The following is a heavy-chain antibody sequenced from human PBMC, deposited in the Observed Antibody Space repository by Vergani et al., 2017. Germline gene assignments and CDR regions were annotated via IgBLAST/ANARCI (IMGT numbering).Heavy chain of an antibody. CDR2: IWPNGNAE. CDR1: GFTFSSYS. V-gene: IGHV3-33*08. CDR3: AKSLGGGLNWYLDL. D-gene: IGHD3-16*01. Sequence: VQLVESGGGLVKRGGSLRLSCAASGFTFSSYSMNWVRQAPGKGLEWVAAIWPNGNAEYYADSVKGRVLVSGDNSKKTLYLQLNNMRVDDTAVYYCAKSLGGGLNWYLDLWGRGTVVIVSS. J-gene: IGHJ2*01.